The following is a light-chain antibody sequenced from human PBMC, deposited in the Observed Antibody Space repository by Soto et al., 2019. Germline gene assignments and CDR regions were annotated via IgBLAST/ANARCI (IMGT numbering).Light chain of an antibody. CDR2: KTS. Sequence: DIQMTQSPSTLSASVGDRVTTTCRASQSISNWLAWHQQKPGKAPKLLIYKTSSLESGVPSRFSGSGSGTDFTLTISSLQPEDFATYYCQQSYSNPWTFGQGTKVDIK. CDR1: QSISNW. J-gene: IGKJ1*01. CDR3: QQSYSNPWT. V-gene: IGKV1-5*03.